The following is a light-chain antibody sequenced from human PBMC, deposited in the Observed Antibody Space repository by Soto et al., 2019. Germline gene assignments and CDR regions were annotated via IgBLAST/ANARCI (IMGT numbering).Light chain of an antibody. CDR1: QSVSSRN. J-gene: IGKJ1*01. CDR2: GAS. V-gene: IGKV3-20*01. CDR3: QQYGSSVRGT. Sequence: EIVLAQSPGTLSLSPGERATLSCRASQSVSSRNLAWYQQKPGQTPRLLIYGASSRATGIPDRFSGSGSGTDFTLTISRLEPEDFAVYYCQQYGSSVRGTVGQGTKVEI.